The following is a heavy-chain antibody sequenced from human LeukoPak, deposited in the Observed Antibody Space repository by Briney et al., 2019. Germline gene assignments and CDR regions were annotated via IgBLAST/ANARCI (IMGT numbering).Heavy chain of an antibody. Sequence: SETLSLTCTVSGYSISSGYYWGWIRQPPGKGLEWIGSIYHSGSTYYNPSLKSRVTISVDTSKNQFSLKLSSVTAADTAVYYCARSRFGEFKGSYRMDVWGQGTTVTVSS. CDR3: ARSRFGEFKGSYRMDV. D-gene: IGHD3-10*01. V-gene: IGHV4-38-2*02. J-gene: IGHJ6*02. CDR2: IYHSGST. CDR1: GYSISSGYY.